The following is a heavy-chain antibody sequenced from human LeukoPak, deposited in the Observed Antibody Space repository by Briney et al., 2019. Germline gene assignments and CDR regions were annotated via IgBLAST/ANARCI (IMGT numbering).Heavy chain of an antibody. J-gene: IGHJ3*02. Sequence: ASVKVSCKASGYTFTGYYMHWVRQAPGQGLEWMGWITPNSGGTNHAQKFQGRVTMIRDTSDNTAYMELSRLRSDDTAVYYCARDVDTAMIGAFDIWGQGTMVTVSS. CDR1: GYTFTGYY. D-gene: IGHD5-18*01. CDR2: ITPNSGGT. V-gene: IGHV1-2*02. CDR3: ARDVDTAMIGAFDI.